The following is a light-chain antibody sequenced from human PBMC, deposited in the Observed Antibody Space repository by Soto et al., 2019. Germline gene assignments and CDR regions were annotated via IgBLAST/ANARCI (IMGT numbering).Light chain of an antibody. CDR1: QSVSRNY. J-gene: IGKJ4*01. CDR3: QQYGSTPLT. V-gene: IGKV3-20*01. Sequence: EIVLTQSPGTLSLSPGGRATLSCRASQSVSRNYLAWYQQKPGQSPRLLIYGASNRASGIPDRFSGSASGADFTLSIARLEPEDFAMYYCQQYGSTPLTFGGGTKVEIK. CDR2: GAS.